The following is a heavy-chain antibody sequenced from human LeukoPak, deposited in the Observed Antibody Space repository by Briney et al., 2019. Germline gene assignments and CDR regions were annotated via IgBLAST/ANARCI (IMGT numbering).Heavy chain of an antibody. CDR3: ARGGYSFDY. CDR1: GFTFTQYW. Sequence: GGSLRLSCVASGFTFTQYWMTWVRQAPGKGLEWVARLHPDGSERNYVGSVEGRFTVFGDNAKSSLFLQMHSLRVEDTAVYYCARGGYSFDYLGQGTLVTVSS. CDR2: LHPDGSER. V-gene: IGHV3-7*01. J-gene: IGHJ4*02. D-gene: IGHD5-12*01.